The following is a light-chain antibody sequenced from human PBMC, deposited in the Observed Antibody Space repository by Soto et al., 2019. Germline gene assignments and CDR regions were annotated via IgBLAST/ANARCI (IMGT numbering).Light chain of an antibody. J-gene: IGLJ2*01. CDR2: QDR. CDR1: KLGDKY. Sequence: SYELTQPPSVSVSPGQTASITCSGDKLGDKYACWYQQKPGQSPVLVIYQDRKRPSGIPERFYGSNSGNTATLTISGTQAMDDADYYCQAWDSSTVVFGGGTKLTVL. V-gene: IGLV3-1*01. CDR3: QAWDSSTVV.